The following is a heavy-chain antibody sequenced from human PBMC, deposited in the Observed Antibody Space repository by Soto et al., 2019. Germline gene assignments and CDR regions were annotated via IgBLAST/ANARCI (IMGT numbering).Heavy chain of an antibody. V-gene: IGHV3-30-3*01. CDR3: ARADTAMVDFDY. CDR2: ISYDGSNK. D-gene: IGHD5-18*01. J-gene: IGHJ4*02. CDR1: GFTFSSYA. Sequence: QVQLVESGGGVVQPGRSLRLSCAASGFTFSSYAMHCVRQAPGKGLEWVAVISYDGSNKYYADSVKGRFTISRDNSKNTLYLQMNSLRAEDTAVYYCARADTAMVDFDYWGQGTLVTVSS.